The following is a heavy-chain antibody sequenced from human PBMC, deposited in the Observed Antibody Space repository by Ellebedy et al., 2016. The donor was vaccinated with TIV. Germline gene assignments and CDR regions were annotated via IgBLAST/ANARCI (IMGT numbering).Heavy chain of an antibody. D-gene: IGHD3-16*02. CDR2: IYYSGTT. CDR3: ARTLTLTAGGFDF. CDR1: GDSINSGDYY. V-gene: IGHV4-30-4*01. Sequence: SETLSLXXTVSGDSINSGDYYWSWIRQSPGKGLEWIGNIYYSGTTDYTPSLKSRGTISFDRSKNQFSLRLNSVTAADTAVYYCARTLTLTAGGFDFWGQGSLVTVSS. J-gene: IGHJ4*02.